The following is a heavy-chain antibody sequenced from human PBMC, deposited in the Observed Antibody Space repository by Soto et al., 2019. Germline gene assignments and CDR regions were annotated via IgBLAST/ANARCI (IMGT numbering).Heavy chain of an antibody. CDR3: ARGTHTGTGTFDY. V-gene: IGHV3-33*01. CDR2: IWYDGSYK. J-gene: IGHJ4*02. CDR1: GFTFSTYG. Sequence: GGSLRLSCAASGFTFSTYGMHWVRLAPGKGLEWVAVIWYDGSYKYYADSVKGRFTLSRDNSKNTLYMQLNSLRAEDTAVYYCARGTHTGTGTFDYWGQGTLVTVSS. D-gene: IGHD1-1*01.